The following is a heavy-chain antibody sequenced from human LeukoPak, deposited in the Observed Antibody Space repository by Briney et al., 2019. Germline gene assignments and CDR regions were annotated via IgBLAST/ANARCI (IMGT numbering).Heavy chain of an antibody. V-gene: IGHV4-59*01. D-gene: IGHD3-9*01. CDR3: ARQYSDILTGYHRGELYWYFDL. J-gene: IGHJ2*01. CDR2: IYYSGST. CDR1: GGSISSYY. Sequence: SETLSLTCTVSGGSISSYYWSWIRQPPGKGLEWIGYIYYSGSTNYNPSLKSRVTISVDTSKNQFSLRLSSVTAADTAVYYCARQYSDILTGYHRGELYWYFDLWGRGTLVTVSS.